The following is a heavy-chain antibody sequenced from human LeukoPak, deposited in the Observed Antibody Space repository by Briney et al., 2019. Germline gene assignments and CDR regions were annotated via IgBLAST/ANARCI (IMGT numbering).Heavy chain of an antibody. Sequence: GGSLRLSCAASGFTISSYGVHWVRQAPGKGLEWVAFIRYDGSPKYYADSVKGRFTISRDNSKNTLYLQMNTLGAEDTAIYYCAKDLGYCSTTSCAVAFDIWGQGTMVTVSS. CDR2: IRYDGSPK. CDR1: GFTISSYG. J-gene: IGHJ3*02. CDR3: AKDLGYCSTTSCAVAFDI. D-gene: IGHD2-2*01. V-gene: IGHV3-30*02.